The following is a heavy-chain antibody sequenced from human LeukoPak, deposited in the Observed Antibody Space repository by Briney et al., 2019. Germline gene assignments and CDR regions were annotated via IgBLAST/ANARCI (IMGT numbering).Heavy chain of an antibody. J-gene: IGHJ4*02. CDR2: ISAYNGNT. Sequence: ASVKVSCKASGYAFTSYGISWVRQAPGQGLEWMGWISAYNGNTNYAQKLQGRVTMTTDTSTSTAYMELRSLRSDDTAVYYCARDGLRYFDLSQGLDYWGQGTLVTVSS. D-gene: IGHD3-9*01. CDR1: GYAFTSYG. V-gene: IGHV1-18*01. CDR3: ARDGLRYFDLSQGLDY.